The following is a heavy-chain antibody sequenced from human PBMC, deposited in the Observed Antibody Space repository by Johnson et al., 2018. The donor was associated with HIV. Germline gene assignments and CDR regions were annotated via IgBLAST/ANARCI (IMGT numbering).Heavy chain of an antibody. V-gene: IGHV3-30*04. CDR2: ISYDGSNK. J-gene: IGHJ3*02. CDR3: ARDRGAIAAAVNDAFDI. D-gene: IGHD6-13*01. CDR1: GFTFSSYA. Sequence: QVHLVESGGGLIQPGRSLRLSCAASGFTFSSYAMHWVRQAPGKGLEWVAVISYDGSNKYYADSVKGRFTISRDNSKNTLYLQMNSLRAEDTAVYYCARDRGAIAAAVNDAFDIWGQGTMVTVSS.